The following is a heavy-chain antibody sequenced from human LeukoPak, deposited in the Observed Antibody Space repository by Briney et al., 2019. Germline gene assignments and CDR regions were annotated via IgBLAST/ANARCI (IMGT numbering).Heavy chain of an antibody. V-gene: IGHV4-38-2*01. J-gene: IGHJ4*02. D-gene: IGHD5-18*01. CDR3: AMSPHSYGYADY. CDR2: IFHDGNT. CDR1: DSSISSGYF. Sequence: SETLSLTCGVSDSSISSGYFWGWIRQPPGKGLEWIGGIFHDGNTYYSPSLKSRATISVDTSKNQFSLKLSSVTAADTAVYYCAMSPHSYGYADYWGQGTLVTVSS.